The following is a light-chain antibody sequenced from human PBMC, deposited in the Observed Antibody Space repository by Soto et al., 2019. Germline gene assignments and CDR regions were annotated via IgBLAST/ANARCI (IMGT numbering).Light chain of an antibody. CDR1: SSDIGGYNY. Sequence: QSALTQPASVSGSPGQSITISCTGASSDIGGYNYVSWYQHHPGKAPKLLIYEVTNRPSGVSNRFSGSKSGKTASLTISGLQAEDEADYCCSSYTTSGSLFYVFGTGTKVTVL. V-gene: IGLV2-14*01. CDR3: SSYTTSGSLFYV. CDR2: EVT. J-gene: IGLJ1*01.